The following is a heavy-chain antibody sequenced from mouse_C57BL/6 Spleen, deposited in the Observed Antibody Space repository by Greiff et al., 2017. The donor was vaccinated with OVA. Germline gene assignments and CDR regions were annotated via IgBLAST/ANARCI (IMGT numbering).Heavy chain of an antibody. Sequence: DVKLVESGGGLVKPGGSLKLSCAASGFTFSDYGMHWVRQAPEKGLEWVAYISSGSSTIYYADTVKGRFTISRDNAKNTLFLQMTSLRSEDTAMYYCARGRAYYSNFSWFAYWGQGTLVTVSA. V-gene: IGHV5-17*01. CDR3: ARGRAYYSNFSWFAY. D-gene: IGHD2-5*01. CDR1: GFTFSDYG. J-gene: IGHJ3*01. CDR2: ISSGSSTI.